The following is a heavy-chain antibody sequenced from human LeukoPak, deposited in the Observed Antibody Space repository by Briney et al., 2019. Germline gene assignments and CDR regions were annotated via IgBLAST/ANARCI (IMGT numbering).Heavy chain of an antibody. CDR3: ARYCSSCSHKALDN. D-gene: IGHD2-2*01. CDR1: GDSIRSYY. V-gene: IGHV4-4*07. CDR2: IYTSGST. Sequence: SETLSLTCTVSGDSIRSYYWSWLRQPARKGLEWIGRIYTSGSTNYNPSLRSRVSISVDKSKNQFSLKLSSVTAADTAVYYCARYCSSCSHKALDNWGQGTLVTVSS. J-gene: IGHJ4*02.